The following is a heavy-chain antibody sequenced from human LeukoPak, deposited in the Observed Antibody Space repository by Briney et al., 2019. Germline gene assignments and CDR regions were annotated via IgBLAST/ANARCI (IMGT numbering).Heavy chain of an antibody. D-gene: IGHD5-18*01. V-gene: IGHV3-66*01. CDR3: ARARGYSYGFGS. CDR2: IYSDGST. Sequence: PGGSLRLSCAASGFTVSNNYMTWVRQAAGKGPEWVSVIYSDGSTYYADSVKGRFTISRDISKSTLYLQMNNLRGEDTALYYCARARGYSYGFGSWGQGTLVTVSS. J-gene: IGHJ4*02. CDR1: GFTVSNNY.